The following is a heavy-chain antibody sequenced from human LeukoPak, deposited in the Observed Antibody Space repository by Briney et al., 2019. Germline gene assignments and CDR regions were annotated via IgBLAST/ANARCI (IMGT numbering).Heavy chain of an antibody. CDR1: GGSISSYY. CDR3: ARSMYYDFWSGYYYYGMDV. V-gene: IGHV4-4*07. Sequence: SETLSLTCTVSGGSISSYYWSWIRQPAGKGLEWIGRIYTSGSTNYNPSLKSRVTMSVDTSKNQFSLKLSSVTAADTAVYYCARSMYYDFWSGYYYYGMDVWGQGTTVTVSS. J-gene: IGHJ6*02. D-gene: IGHD3-3*01. CDR2: IYTSGST.